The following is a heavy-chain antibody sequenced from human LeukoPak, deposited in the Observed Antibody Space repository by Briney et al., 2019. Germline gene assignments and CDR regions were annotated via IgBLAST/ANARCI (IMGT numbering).Heavy chain of an antibody. J-gene: IGHJ6*04. V-gene: IGHV3-48*03. CDR2: ISSSGSTI. Sequence: GGSLRLFCAASGFTFSSYEMNWVRKAPGKGLERVSYISSSGSTIYYADSVEGRFTISRDNARNSLYLQMNSLRAEDTAVYYCAELGITMIGGVWGKGTTVTISS. D-gene: IGHD3-10*02. CDR3: AELGITMIGGV. CDR1: GFTFSSYE.